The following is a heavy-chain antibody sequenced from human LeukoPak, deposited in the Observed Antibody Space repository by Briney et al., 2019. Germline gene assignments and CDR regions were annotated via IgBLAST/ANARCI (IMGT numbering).Heavy chain of an antibody. J-gene: IGHJ4*02. CDR3: ARGGTIPPPYYFDY. CDR2: ISAYNGNT. Sequence: GASVKVSCKASGYTFTSYGISWVRQAPGQGLEWMGWISAYNGNTNYAQKLQGRVTMTTDTSTSTAYMGLRSLRSGDTAVYYCARGGTIPPPYYFDYWGQGTLVTVSS. D-gene: IGHD3-16*01. CDR1: GYTFTSYG. V-gene: IGHV1-18*01.